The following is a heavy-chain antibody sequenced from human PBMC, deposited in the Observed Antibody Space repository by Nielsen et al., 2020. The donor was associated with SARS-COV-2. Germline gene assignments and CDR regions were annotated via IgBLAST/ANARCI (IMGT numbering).Heavy chain of an antibody. CDR3: ARDSGRHGYSNYGY. V-gene: IGHV3-11*06. Sequence: GASLKISCAASGFTFSDYYMSWLRQARGKLLAWVSYISSISSSANYADSVKGRFIISRDNAKDSLYLQMNSLRAEDTAVYYCARDSGRHGYSNYGYCGRGTLVTVSS. CDR2: ISSISSSA. CDR1: GFTFSDYY. D-gene: IGHD4-11*01. J-gene: IGHJ4*02.